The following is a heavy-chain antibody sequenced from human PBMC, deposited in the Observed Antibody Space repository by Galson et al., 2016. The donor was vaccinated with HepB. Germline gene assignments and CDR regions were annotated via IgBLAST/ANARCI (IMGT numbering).Heavy chain of an antibody. Sequence: SLRLSCAASGFTFDDYAMHWVRQAPGKGLEWVSGISWNSGSIGYADSVKGRFTISRDNAKNSLYLQMNSLRAEDTDLYYCAKDSANGSGSYYNVNYYYGMDVWGKGTPVTVSS. CDR3: AKDSANGSGSYYNVNYYYGMDV. D-gene: IGHD3-10*01. V-gene: IGHV3-9*01. CDR1: GFTFDDYA. CDR2: ISWNSGSI. J-gene: IGHJ6*04.